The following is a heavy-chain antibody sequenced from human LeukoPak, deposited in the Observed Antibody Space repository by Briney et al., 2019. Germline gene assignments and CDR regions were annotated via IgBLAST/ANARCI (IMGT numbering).Heavy chain of an antibody. CDR1: GFTFDDYA. Sequence: GGSLRLSCAASGFTFDDYAMHWVRQAPGKGLEWVSGISWNSGSIGYADSVKGRFTISRDNAKNSLYLQMNSLRAEDTAVYYCARAEDDWGQGTLVTVSS. D-gene: IGHD1-14*01. J-gene: IGHJ4*02. CDR3: ARAEDD. CDR2: ISWNSGSI. V-gene: IGHV3-9*01.